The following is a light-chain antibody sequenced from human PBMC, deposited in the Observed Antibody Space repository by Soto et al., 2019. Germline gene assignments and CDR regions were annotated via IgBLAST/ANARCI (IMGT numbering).Light chain of an antibody. CDR3: AAWDDSLNALV. V-gene: IGLV1-44*01. Sequence: QSVLTQPPSASGTPGQRVTISCSGSSSNIGSNTVSWYQQVPGTAPKLLIYSNNQRPSGVPDRFSGSKSGTSASLATSGLQYEDEDDYYCAAWDDSLNALVLGTGTKVTV. CDR2: SNN. J-gene: IGLJ1*01. CDR1: SSNIGSNT.